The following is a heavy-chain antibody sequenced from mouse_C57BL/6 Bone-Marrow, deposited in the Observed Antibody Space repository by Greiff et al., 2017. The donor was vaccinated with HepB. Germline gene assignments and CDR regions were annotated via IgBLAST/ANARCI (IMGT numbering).Heavy chain of an antibody. Sequence: QVQLQQPVAELVMPGASVKLSCKASGYTFTSYWMHWVKQRPGQGLEWIGEIDPSDSNTNYTQKFKGKSTLTVDKSSSTAYMQLSSLTAEASAVYYSARSTPAYYFDYWGQGTTLTVSS. V-gene: IGHV1-69*01. CDR1: GYTFTSYW. CDR3: ARSTPAYYFDY. J-gene: IGHJ2*01. CDR2: IDPSDSNT.